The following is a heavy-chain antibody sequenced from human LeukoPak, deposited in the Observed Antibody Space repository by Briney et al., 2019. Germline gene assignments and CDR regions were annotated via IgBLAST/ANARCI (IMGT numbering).Heavy chain of an antibody. CDR3: AKAYCSSTSCYGRYYYGMDV. J-gene: IGHJ6*02. V-gene: IGHV3-23*01. Sequence: PGGSLRLSCAASGFTFNSYAMSWVRQAPGKGLEWVSAISGSGGSTYYADSVKGRFTISRDNSKNTLYLQMNSLRAEDTAVYYCAKAYCSSTSCYGRYYYGMDVWGQGTTVTVSS. CDR1: GFTFNSYA. D-gene: IGHD2-2*01. CDR2: ISGSGGST.